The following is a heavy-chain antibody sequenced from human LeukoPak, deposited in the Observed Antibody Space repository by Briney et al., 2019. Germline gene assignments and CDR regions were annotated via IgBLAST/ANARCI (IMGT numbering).Heavy chain of an antibody. J-gene: IGHJ4*02. Sequence: GGSLRLSCSASGFTFSSYEMNWVRQAPGRGLEWVSYISTSGDTIYYADSVKGRFTISRDNAKNSVYLQMNSLRDEDTAVYYCVRDPDALDYWGQGTLVTVSS. CDR2: ISTSGDTI. V-gene: IGHV3-48*03. CDR1: GFTFSSYE. CDR3: VRDPDALDY.